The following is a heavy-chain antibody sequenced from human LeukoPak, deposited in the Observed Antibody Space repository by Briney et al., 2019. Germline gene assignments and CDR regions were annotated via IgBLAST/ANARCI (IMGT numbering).Heavy chain of an antibody. CDR2: IRSKANSYAT. Sequence: GGSLRLSCAASGFTFSGSAMHWVRQASGKGLEWVGRIRSKANSYATAYAASVKGRFTISRDDSKNTAYLQMNSLKTEDTAVYYCTRHENYYDSSGPWAADYWGQGTLVTVSS. CDR3: TRHENYYDSSGPWAADY. CDR1: GFTFSGSA. D-gene: IGHD3-22*01. V-gene: IGHV3-73*01. J-gene: IGHJ4*02.